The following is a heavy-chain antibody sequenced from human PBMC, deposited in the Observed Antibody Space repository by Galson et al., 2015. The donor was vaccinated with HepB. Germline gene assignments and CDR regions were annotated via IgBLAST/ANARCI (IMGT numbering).Heavy chain of an antibody. CDR3: ARGSLLLRWIDS. Sequence: SVKVSCKASGYLFTTYHVHWVRQAPGQGLEWMGIINPSGGATTYAQKFQDRVTLTHDTSATAVYMELRSLTSDDTAMYYCARGSLLLRWIDSWGQGTLVTVAS. CDR2: INPSGGAT. J-gene: IGHJ5*02. V-gene: IGHV1-46*01. CDR1: GYLFTTYH.